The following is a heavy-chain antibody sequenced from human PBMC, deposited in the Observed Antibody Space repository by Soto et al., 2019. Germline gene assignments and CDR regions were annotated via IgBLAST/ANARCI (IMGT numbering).Heavy chain of an antibody. CDR1: GYTFINYG. Sequence: QVQLVQSGAEMRKPGASVKVSCKTSGYTFINYGISWARQAPGQGLAWMGWINGYNGNTNYAQNFQGRVAMTTDTSTSTVYMELRNLRSDDTAVYYCARGDSPVQFDYWGQGTLVTVSS. CDR2: INGYNGNT. V-gene: IGHV1-18*01. D-gene: IGHD4-4*01. CDR3: ARGDSPVQFDY. J-gene: IGHJ4*02.